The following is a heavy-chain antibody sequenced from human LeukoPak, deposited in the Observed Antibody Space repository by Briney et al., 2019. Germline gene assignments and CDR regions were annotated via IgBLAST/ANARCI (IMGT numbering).Heavy chain of an antibody. J-gene: IGHJ2*01. V-gene: IGHV4-59*08. CDR3: AKTVAGYWYFDL. CDR2: IYYSGST. D-gene: IGHD6-19*01. CDR1: GGSISHYF. Sequence: PSETLSLTRTVSGGSISHYFWSWIRQPPGKALEWIGYIYYSGSTNYNPSLKSRVTISVDTSKNQFSLKLSSVTAADTAVYYCAKTVAGYWYFDLWGRGTLVTVSS.